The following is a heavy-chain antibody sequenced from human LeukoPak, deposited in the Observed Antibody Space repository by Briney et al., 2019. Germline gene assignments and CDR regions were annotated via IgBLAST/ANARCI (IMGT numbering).Heavy chain of an antibody. CDR2: ISDRGYST. Sequence: PGGSLRLSRAASGFTFNGYAMNWVRQAPGKGLEWVSSISDRGYSTYYADSVKGRFTISRDNSKNTLYLQMDSLRAEDTAVYYCAKAFYYDSGGSYGDDYWGQGTLVTVSS. CDR1: GFTFNGYA. V-gene: IGHV3-23*01. D-gene: IGHD3-22*01. J-gene: IGHJ4*02. CDR3: AKAFYYDSGGSYGDDY.